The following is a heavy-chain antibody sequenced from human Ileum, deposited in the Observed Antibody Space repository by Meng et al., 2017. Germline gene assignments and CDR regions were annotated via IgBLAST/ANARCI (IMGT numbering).Heavy chain of an antibody. CDR2: INSDGSST. D-gene: IGHD1-26*01. CDR3: ARALIVGATCKDY. V-gene: IGHV3-74*02. CDR1: GFTFSTYA. Sequence: VELVEAGGGVVQPGGPLRLSCAASGFTFSTYAMHWVRQAPGKGLEWVSRINSDGSSTTYADSVKGRFTISRDNAKNTLYLQMNSVRAEDTAVYYCARALIVGATCKDYWGQGTLVTVSS. J-gene: IGHJ4*02.